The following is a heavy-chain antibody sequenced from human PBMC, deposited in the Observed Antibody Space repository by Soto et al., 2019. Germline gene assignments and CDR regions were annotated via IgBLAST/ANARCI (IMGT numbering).Heavy chain of an antibody. CDR3: ARRVFQQSGPGVYFDY. Sequence: XDSLKLCCKCSGYSCTSYWVGWVLQMPGKGLEWMGIIYPGDSDTRYSPSFQGQVTISADKSISTAYLQWSSLKASDTAMYYCARRVFQQSGPGVYFDYWGQGTLVTVSS. J-gene: IGHJ4*02. CDR1: GYSCTSYW. CDR2: IYPGDSDT. V-gene: IGHV5-51*01. D-gene: IGHD6-13*01.